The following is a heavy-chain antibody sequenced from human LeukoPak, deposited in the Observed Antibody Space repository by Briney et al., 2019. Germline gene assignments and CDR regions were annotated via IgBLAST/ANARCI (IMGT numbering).Heavy chain of an antibody. J-gene: IGHJ6*02. CDR2: MNPNSGNT. D-gene: IGHD5-18*01. CDR3: ARAVWYSYDAGDYYYYGMDV. Sequence: ASVKVSCKASGYTFTSYDINWVRQATGQGLEWMGWMNPNSGNTGYAQKFQGRVTMTRNTSISTAYMELSSLRSEDTAVYYCARAVWYSYDAGDYYYYGMDVWGQGTTVTVSS. V-gene: IGHV1-8*01. CDR1: GYTFTSYD.